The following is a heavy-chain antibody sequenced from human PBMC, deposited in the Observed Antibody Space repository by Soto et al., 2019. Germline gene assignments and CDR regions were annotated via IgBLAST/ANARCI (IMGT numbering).Heavy chain of an antibody. J-gene: IGHJ4*02. V-gene: IGHV3-23*01. CDR3: AKAGDCSGGSSYSDY. D-gene: IGHD2-15*01. Sequence: EVQLLESGGGLVQPGGSLRLSCAASGFTFSSYAMSWVRQAPGKGLEGFSAISGSGGSTYYADSVKGRFTISRDHSKNTRDLQMNSLRAEDTAVYYCAKAGDCSGGSSYSDYWGQGTLVTVSS. CDR2: ISGSGGST. CDR1: GFTFSSYA.